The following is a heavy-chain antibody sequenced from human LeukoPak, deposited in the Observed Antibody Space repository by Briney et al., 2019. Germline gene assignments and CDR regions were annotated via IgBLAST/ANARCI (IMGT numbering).Heavy chain of an antibody. D-gene: IGHD2-21*01. CDR2: IYHSGST. CDR3: ARGGDSRLDP. J-gene: IGHJ5*02. Sequence: SQTLSLTCAVSGGSISSGGYSWSWIRQPPGKGLEWIGYIYHSGSTYYNPSLKSRVTISVDRSKNQFSLKLSSVTAADTAVYYCARGGDSRLDPWGQGTLVTVSS. V-gene: IGHV4-30-2*01. CDR1: GGSISSGGYS.